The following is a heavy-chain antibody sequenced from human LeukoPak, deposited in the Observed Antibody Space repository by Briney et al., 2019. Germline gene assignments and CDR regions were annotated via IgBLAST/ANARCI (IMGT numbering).Heavy chain of an antibody. CDR2: IKQDGSAK. D-gene: IGHD5-12*01. J-gene: IGHJ4*02. CDR1: GFIFSSYW. Sequence: GGSLRLTCAGSGFIFSSYWMSWVRQAPGKELQWVANIKQDGSAKYYVDSVKGRFTISRDNAKNSLYLQMNSLRAEDTAVYYCARVEASGYDYGAFDYWGQGTLVTVSS. CDR3: ARVEASGYDYGAFDY. V-gene: IGHV3-7*01.